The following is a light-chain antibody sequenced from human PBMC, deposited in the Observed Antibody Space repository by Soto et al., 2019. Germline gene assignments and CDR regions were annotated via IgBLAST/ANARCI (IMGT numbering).Light chain of an antibody. V-gene: IGKV3-11*01. CDR3: QQRSHWIT. CDR1: QSVSSY. CDR2: DAS. Sequence: EIVLTQSPATLSLSPGERATLYCRASQSVSSYLAWYQQKPGQAPRLLIYDASNRATGIPARFSGSGSGTDFTLTISSLEPEDFAVYYCQQRSHWITFGPGTKVDIK. J-gene: IGKJ3*01.